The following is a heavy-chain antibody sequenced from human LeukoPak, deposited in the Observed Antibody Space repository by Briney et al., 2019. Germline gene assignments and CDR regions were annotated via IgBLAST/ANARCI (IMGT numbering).Heavy chain of an antibody. D-gene: IGHD5-18*01. J-gene: IGHJ4*02. CDR3: ARNSVDTAMVTGAYYFDY. Sequence: ASVKVSCKASGYTFTSYYMHWVRQAPGQGLEWMGIINPSGGSTSYAQKFQGRVTMTRDTSTSTVYMELSSLRSEDTAVYYCARNSVDTAMVTGAYYFDYWGQGTLVTVSP. CDR1: GYTFTSYY. V-gene: IGHV1-46*01. CDR2: INPSGGST.